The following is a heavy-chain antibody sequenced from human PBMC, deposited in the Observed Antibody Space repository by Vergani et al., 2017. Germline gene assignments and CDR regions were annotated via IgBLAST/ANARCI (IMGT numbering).Heavy chain of an antibody. CDR2: ILYDGSNK. CDR3: AKDLDDILTGPFDY. Sequence: QVQLVESGGGVVQPGGSLRLSCAASGFTFSSYGMHWVRQAPGKGLEWVAFILYDGSNKYYADSVKGRFTISRDNSKNTLYLQMNSLRAEDTAVYYCAKDLDDILTGPFDYWGQGTLVTVSS. J-gene: IGHJ4*02. CDR1: GFTFSSYG. D-gene: IGHD3-9*01. V-gene: IGHV3-30*02.